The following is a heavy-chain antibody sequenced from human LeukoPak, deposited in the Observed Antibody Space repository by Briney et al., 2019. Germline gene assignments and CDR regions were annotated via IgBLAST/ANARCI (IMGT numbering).Heavy chain of an antibody. J-gene: IGHJ4*02. CDR3: ARTTSMTASGYDY. Sequence: ASVKVSFKASGYTFTNYHINWVRQASGQGLEWMTWINPDTGDKGYARKFQDRVTITTDTSISTAYMELSSLSSEDTAVYFCARTTSMTASGYDYWGQGTLVTVSS. V-gene: IGHV1-8*03. D-gene: IGHD2-21*02. CDR2: INPDTGDK. CDR1: GYTFTNYH.